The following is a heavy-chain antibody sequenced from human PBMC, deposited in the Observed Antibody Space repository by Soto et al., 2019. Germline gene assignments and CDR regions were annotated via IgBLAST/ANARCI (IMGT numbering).Heavy chain of an antibody. CDR1: GYTFSNYG. CDR3: ARVVPGAEAWFGP. D-gene: IGHD2-2*01. J-gene: IGHJ5*02. Sequence: ASVKVSCKTSGYTFSNYGITWVRQAPGQPLEWLGWISLYSDGTNYAQKFQGRVSMTTDTSTTTAYMELRSLRSDDAAVYYCARVVPGAEAWFGPWGQGTLVTVSS. V-gene: IGHV1-18*01. CDR2: ISLYSDGT.